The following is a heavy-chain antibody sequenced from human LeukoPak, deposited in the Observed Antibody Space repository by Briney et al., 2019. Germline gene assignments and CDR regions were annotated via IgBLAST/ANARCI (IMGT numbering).Heavy chain of an antibody. CDR2: IYYSGST. V-gene: IGHV4-59*08. CDR3: ARRSIAAAATLDY. J-gene: IGHJ4*02. D-gene: IGHD6-13*01. Sequence: PSETLSLTCTVSGGSISSYYWSWIRQPPGKGLEWIGYIYYSGSTNYNPSLKSRVTISVDTSKNQFSLKLSSVTAADTAMYFCARRSIAAAATLDYWGQGILVTVSS. CDR1: GGSISSYY.